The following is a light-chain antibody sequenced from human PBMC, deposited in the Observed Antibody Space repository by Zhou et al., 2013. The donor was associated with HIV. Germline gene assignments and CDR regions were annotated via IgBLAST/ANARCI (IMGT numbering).Light chain of an antibody. CDR3: QQYNKSLWT. J-gene: IGKJ1*01. Sequence: EIVLTQSPGTLSLSPGDRASLSCRASQSVSSHLAWYQQKLGQAPRLLIFDATSRATGVPDRFSGDWSGTDFTLTISRLEAEDFAVYYCQQYNKSLWTFGQGTSGGNQT. CDR2: DAT. V-gene: IGKV3-20*01. CDR1: QSVSSH.